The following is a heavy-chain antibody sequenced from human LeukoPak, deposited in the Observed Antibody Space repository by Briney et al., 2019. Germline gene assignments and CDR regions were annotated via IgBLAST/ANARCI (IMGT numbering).Heavy chain of an antibody. J-gene: IGHJ4*02. CDR3: AMPGDWNDGEDFDY. CDR2: INSDGSST. D-gene: IGHD1-1*01. CDR1: GFTFSSYW. Sequence: GGSLRLSCAASGFTFSSYWMHWFRQAPGKGLVWVSRINSDGSSTSYADSVKGRFTISRDNAKNTLYLQMNSLRAEDTAVYYCAMPGDWNDGEDFDYWGQGTLVTVSS. V-gene: IGHV3-74*01.